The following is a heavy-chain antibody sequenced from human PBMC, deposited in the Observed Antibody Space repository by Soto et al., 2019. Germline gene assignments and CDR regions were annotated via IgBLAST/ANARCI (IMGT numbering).Heavy chain of an antibody. J-gene: IGHJ3*02. CDR2: IYYSGST. V-gene: IGHV4-39*01. CDR3: ARHPRYGNDYGYPDAFDI. CDR1: GGSISSSSYY. Sequence: QLQLQESGPGLVKPSETLSLTCTVSGGSISSSSYYWGWIRQPPGKGLEWIGSIYYSGSTYYNPSLRSRVTISVDTSKNQFSLKLSSVTAADTAVYYCARHPRYGNDYGYPDAFDIWGQGTMVTVSS. D-gene: IGHD4-17*01.